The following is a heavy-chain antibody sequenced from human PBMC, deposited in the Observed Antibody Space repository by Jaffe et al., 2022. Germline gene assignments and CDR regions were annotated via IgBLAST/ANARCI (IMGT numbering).Heavy chain of an antibody. CDR2: INAGNDNT. Sequence: QVQLVQSGAEVKKPGASVKVSCKASGYTVSTHGMHWVRQAPGQSLEWMGWINAGNDNTKYSQKFQGRVTITRDASASTVYMDLRGLTSEDTAVYYCARVTTPDCSSPTCPFFFDYWGQGTLVTVSS. V-gene: IGHV1-3*01. D-gene: IGHD2-2*01. CDR3: ARVTTPDCSSPTCPFFFDY. CDR1: GYTVSTHG. J-gene: IGHJ4*02.